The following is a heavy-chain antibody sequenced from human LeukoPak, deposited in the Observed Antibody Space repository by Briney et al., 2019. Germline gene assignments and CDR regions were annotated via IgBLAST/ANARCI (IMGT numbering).Heavy chain of an antibody. CDR2: IYYSGST. CDR3: ASQYGDYRAVVY. Sequence: SETLSLTCTVSGGSISSYYWTWIRQLPGKGLEWIGNIYYSGSTKYNPSLRSRVTVSVDTSKRQFSLKLSSVTAADTAVYYCASQYGDYRAVVYWGQGTLVTVSS. D-gene: IGHD4-17*01. V-gene: IGHV4-59*08. J-gene: IGHJ4*02. CDR1: GGSISSYY.